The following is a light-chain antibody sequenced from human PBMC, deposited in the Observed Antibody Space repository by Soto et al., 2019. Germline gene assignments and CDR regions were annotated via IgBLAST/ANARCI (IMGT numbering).Light chain of an antibody. CDR3: SSFAGSNNFPYV. Sequence: QSVLTQPPSASGSPGQSVTMSCTGTSSDVGDYDYVSWYQQHPGKAPKLMIYEINKRPSGVPDRFSGSKSGNTASLTVSGLQAEDEADYYCSSFAGSNNFPYVFGTGTKVTV. CDR1: SSDVGDYDY. V-gene: IGLV2-8*01. J-gene: IGLJ1*01. CDR2: EIN.